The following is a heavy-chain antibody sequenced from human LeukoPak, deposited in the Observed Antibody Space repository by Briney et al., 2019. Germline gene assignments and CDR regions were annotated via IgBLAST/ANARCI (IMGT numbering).Heavy chain of an antibody. D-gene: IGHD2-2*01. CDR3: ARDRYPAAREFDY. V-gene: IGHV3-11*04. Sequence: KPGGSLRLSCAASGFTFSDYYMSWIRQAPGKGLEWVSYISSSGSTIYYADSLKGRFTISRDNAKNSLYLQMNSLRAEDTAVYYCARDRYPAAREFDYWGQGTLVTVSS. CDR1: GFTFSDYY. J-gene: IGHJ4*02. CDR2: ISSSGSTI.